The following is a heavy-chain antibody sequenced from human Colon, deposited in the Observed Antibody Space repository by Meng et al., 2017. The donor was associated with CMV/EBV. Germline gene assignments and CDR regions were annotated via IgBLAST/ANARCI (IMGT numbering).Heavy chain of an antibody. V-gene: IGHV7-4-1*02. CDR3: ALEDILTGQYSFDY. Sequence: SRDTSATYAMNWVRQAPGQGLEWMGWINMNSGKATYAQGFTGQFVFSLDTSVSTAYLEIRSLKDEDTAVYYCALEDILTGQYSFDYWGQGSLVTVSS. D-gene: IGHD3-9*01. CDR1: RDTSATYA. CDR2: INMNSGKA. J-gene: IGHJ4*02.